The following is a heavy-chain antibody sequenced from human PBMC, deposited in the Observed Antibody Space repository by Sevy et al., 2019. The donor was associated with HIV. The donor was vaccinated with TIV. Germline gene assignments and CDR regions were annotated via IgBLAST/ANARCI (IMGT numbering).Heavy chain of an antibody. J-gene: IGHJ6*02. CDR1: GFTFDDYG. D-gene: IGHD5-18*01. CDR3: ARHGYGYGYHALLDYYYGMDV. Sequence: GRSLRLSCAASGFTFDDYGMSWVRQAPGKGLEWVSGINWNCGSTGYADSVKGRFTTSRDNAKNSLYLQVNSMRAEDTALYYCARHGYGYGYHALLDYYYGMDVWGQGTTVTVSS. CDR2: INWNCGST. V-gene: IGHV3-20*04.